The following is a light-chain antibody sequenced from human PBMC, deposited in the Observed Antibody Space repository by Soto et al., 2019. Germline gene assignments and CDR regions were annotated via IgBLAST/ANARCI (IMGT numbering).Light chain of an antibody. CDR2: DAS. J-gene: IGKJ4*01. V-gene: IGKV1-33*01. CDR3: QECSGLPPVA. CDR1: QDIGTT. Sequence: DIQMTQSPASLSASVGDRVTITCRASQDIGTTVNWYQQKPMKAPKLLIYDASTLETGVPVRFSGRGSGTTVTFPVGRMQHADIATYFCQECSGLPPVAFGGGAKVEL.